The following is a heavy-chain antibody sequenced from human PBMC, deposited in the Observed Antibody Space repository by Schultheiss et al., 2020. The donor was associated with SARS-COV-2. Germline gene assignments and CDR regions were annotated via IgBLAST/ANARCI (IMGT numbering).Heavy chain of an antibody. J-gene: IGHJ2*01. CDR3: ARDRYDFWSGYVSYWYFDL. V-gene: IGHV1-69*13. D-gene: IGHD3-3*01. Sequence: SVKVSCKASGGTFSSDAISWVRQAPGQGLEWMGGIIPIFGTANYAQKFQGRVTITADESTSTAYMELSSLRSEDTAVYYCARDRYDFWSGYVSYWYFDLCGRGTLVTVSS. CDR2: IIPIFGTA. CDR1: GGTFSSDA.